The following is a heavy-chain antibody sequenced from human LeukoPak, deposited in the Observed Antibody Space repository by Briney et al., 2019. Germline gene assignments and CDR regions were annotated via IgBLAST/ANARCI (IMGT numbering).Heavy chain of an antibody. D-gene: IGHD3-10*01. V-gene: IGHV1-24*01. J-gene: IGHJ4*02. Sequence: GASVKVSCKVSGYTLTELSTHWVRQAPGKGLEWMGGFDPEDGETIYAQKFQGRVTMTEDTSTDTAYMELSSLRSEDTAVYYCATGYYGSGEPFDYWGQGTLVTVSS. CDR1: GYTLTELS. CDR2: FDPEDGET. CDR3: ATGYYGSGEPFDY.